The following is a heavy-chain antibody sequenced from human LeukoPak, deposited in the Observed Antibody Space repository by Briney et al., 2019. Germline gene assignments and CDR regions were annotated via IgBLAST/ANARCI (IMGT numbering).Heavy chain of an antibody. J-gene: IGHJ6*03. CDR1: GFTFSSYS. Sequence: PGGSLRLSCAASGFTFSSYSMNWVRQAPGKGLEWVSYISSSSSTIYYADSVKGRFTISRDNAKNSLYLQMNSLRAEDTAVYYCARDLVSGYSSGWAYMDVWGKGTTVTVSS. CDR3: ARDLVSGYSSGWAYMDV. CDR2: ISSSSSTI. D-gene: IGHD6-19*01. V-gene: IGHV3-48*01.